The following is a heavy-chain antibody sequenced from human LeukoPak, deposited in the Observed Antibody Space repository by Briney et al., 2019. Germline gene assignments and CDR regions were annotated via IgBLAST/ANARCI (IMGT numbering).Heavy chain of an antibody. CDR3: AKISSH. Sequence: GGSLRLSCVASGFTFSSFGMHWVRQAPGKGLEWVAFIRYDGASQYYADSVKGRFTLSRDNSRNILYLEMNSLRAEDTAVYYCAKISSHWGQGTLVTVSS. V-gene: IGHV3-30*02. CDR1: GFTFSSFG. CDR2: IRYDGASQ. D-gene: IGHD3-3*02. J-gene: IGHJ4*02.